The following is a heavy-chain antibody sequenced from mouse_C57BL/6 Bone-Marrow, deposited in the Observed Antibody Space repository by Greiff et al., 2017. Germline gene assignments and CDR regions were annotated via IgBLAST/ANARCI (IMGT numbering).Heavy chain of an antibody. CDR1: GYTFTSYW. D-gene: IGHD1-1*01. V-gene: IGHV1-53*01. Sequence: QVQLQQPGTELVKPGASVKLSCKASGYTFTSYWMHWVKQRPGQGLEWIGNINPSNGGTNYNEKFKSKATLTVDKSSSTAYMQLSRLTSEDSAVYYGARSGYCYCSDFDYWGQGTTRTVSS. CDR2: INPSNGGT. J-gene: IGHJ2*01. CDR3: ARSGYCYCSDFDY.